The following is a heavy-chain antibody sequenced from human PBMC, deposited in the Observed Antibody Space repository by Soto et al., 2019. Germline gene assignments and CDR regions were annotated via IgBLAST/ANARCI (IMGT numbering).Heavy chain of an antibody. CDR2: IYYSGST. D-gene: IGHD6-13*01. CDR3: SRPKQQLVFDGIDV. J-gene: IGHJ6*02. CDR1: GGSISSSSYY. Sequence: QLQLQESGPGLVKPSETLSLTCTVSGGSISSSSYYWGWIRQPPGNGLEWIGSIYYSGSTYYNPSLESRVTKSVDTSNNQFSLKLSSVTVADTAVYYCSRPKQQLVFDGIDVWGQGTTVTVSS. V-gene: IGHV4-39*01.